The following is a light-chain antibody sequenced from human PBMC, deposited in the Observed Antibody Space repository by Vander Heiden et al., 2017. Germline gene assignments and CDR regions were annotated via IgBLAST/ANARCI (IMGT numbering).Light chain of an antibody. Sequence: QSALTQPASVSASPGQSITIPRTGNSSDVGSYNRVSWYQQDPGKAPKLMIYEVTKRPSGVSNRFSGSKSGNTASLTISGLQAEDEADYYCCSYAGSSTLIFGGGTKLTVL. CDR1: SSDVGSYNR. CDR3: CSYAGSSTLI. J-gene: IGLJ2*01. CDR2: EVT. V-gene: IGLV2-23*02.